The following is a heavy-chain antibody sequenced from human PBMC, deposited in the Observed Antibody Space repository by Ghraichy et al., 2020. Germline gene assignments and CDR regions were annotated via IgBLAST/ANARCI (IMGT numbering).Heavy chain of an antibody. Sequence: ESLNISCTVSGGSISSYCCSWIRQPPGKGLEWIGYIYYSGSTKYNPSLKSRVIISGDTSKNHFSLQLTSVTAADTAVYYCATSTPRDSPYYYGSGSPMDYYGLDVWGQGTTVTVSS. J-gene: IGHJ6*02. CDR1: GGSISSYC. D-gene: IGHD3-10*01. CDR2: IYYSGST. V-gene: IGHV4-59*08. CDR3: ATSTPRDSPYYYGSGSPMDYYGLDV.